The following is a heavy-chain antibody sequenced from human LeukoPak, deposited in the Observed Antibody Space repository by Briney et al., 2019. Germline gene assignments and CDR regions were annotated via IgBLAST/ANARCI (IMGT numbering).Heavy chain of an antibody. CDR1: GYSISSAYY. CDR3: ARAGTMVRGFGFDY. CDR2: IYHSGST. Sequence: SETLSLTCSVSGYSISSAYYWGWIRQPPGKGLEWIGSIYHSGSTYYNPSLKSRVTISVDTSKNQFSLKLSSVTAADTAVYYCARAGTMVRGFGFDYWGQGTLVTVSS. V-gene: IGHV4-38-2*02. J-gene: IGHJ4*02. D-gene: IGHD3-10*01.